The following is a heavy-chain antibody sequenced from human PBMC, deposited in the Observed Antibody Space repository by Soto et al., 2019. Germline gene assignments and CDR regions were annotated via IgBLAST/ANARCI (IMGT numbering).Heavy chain of an antibody. D-gene: IGHD1-1*01. V-gene: IGHV4-34*01. CDR2: INHSGST. CDR3: ARGRGLDHEHNSDMAV. CDR1: GWTSSGFD. J-gene: IGHJ6*03. Sequence: SLPWLFDGWTSSGFDGSCIRQTPGKGLEWIGEINHSGSTNYNPSLKSRVTISVDTSKNQFSLKLSSVTAADTAVYYCARGRGLDHEHNSDMAVWGKGTSVTVSS.